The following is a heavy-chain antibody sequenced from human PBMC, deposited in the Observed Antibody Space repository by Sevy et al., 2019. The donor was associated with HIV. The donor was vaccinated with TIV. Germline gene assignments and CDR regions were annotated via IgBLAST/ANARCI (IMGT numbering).Heavy chain of an antibody. CDR2: IYSGGST. V-gene: IGHV3-53*01. CDR1: GFTVSSNY. J-gene: IGHJ6*02. Sequence: GGYLRLSCAASGFTVSSNYMNWVRQAPGKGLEWVSVIYSGGSTYYADSVKGRFTISRDNSKNTLYLQMNSLRAEDTAVYYCARGAAPGYYYYYGMDVWGQGTTVTVSS. CDR3: ARGAAPGYYYYYGMDV. D-gene: IGHD6-25*01.